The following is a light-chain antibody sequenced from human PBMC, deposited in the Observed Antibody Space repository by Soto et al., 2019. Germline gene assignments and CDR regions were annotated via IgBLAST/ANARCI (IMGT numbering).Light chain of an antibody. J-gene: IGKJ5*01. V-gene: IGKV3-20*01. CDR1: QSVSSYY. CDR3: QQYGSSLSIT. CDR2: GAS. Sequence: EIVLTQSPGTLSLSPGERATLSCRASQSVSSYYLAWYQQKPGQAPRLLIYGASSRATGIPDRFSGSGSGTDFTLTISRLEPEDSSVYYCQQYGSSLSITFGQGTRLEMK.